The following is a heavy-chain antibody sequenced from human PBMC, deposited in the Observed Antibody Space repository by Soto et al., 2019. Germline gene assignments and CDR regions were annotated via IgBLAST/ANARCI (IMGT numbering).Heavy chain of an antibody. V-gene: IGHV1-69*01. J-gene: IGHJ4*02. CDR2: IIPIYGTA. CDR3: ARGSPYYYDSSGYLDY. D-gene: IGHD3-22*01. Sequence: QVQLVQSGAEVKKPGSSVKVSCKASGGTFSSYAISWVRQSPGQGLEWMGGIIPIYGTATYAQKFQGRVTITADESTSTAYMELSSLRSEDTAVYYCARGSPYYYDSSGYLDYWGQGTLVTVSS. CDR1: GGTFSSYA.